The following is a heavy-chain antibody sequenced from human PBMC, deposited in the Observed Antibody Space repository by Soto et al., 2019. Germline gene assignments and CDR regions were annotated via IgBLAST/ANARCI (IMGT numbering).Heavy chain of an antibody. CDR3: WGAGWPPSPFFFYF. Sequence: EVQLAESGGGLVQPGGSLRLSCAASGFSFSLFWMSWVRQTPGKGLEWVANINEDGSEKFFADSVKGRFTISRDNAKNSLFLKIKSLTTHETAVFYWWGAGWPPSPFFFYFWGQGTLV. CDR1: GFSFSLFW. D-gene: IGHD3-16*01. V-gene: IGHV3-7*03. J-gene: IGHJ4*02. CDR2: INEDGSEK.